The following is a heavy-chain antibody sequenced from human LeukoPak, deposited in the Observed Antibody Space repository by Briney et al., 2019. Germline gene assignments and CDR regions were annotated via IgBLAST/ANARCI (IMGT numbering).Heavy chain of an antibody. J-gene: IGHJ5*02. CDR1: GFTFSSYG. CDR3: AKAAILAISSSWYPGWNWFDP. Sequence: PGGSLRLSCAASGFTFSSYGMHWVRQAPGKGLEWVAVISYDGSNKYYADSVKGRFTISRDNSKNTLYLQMNSLRAEDTAVYYCAKAAILAISSSWYPGWNWFDPWGQGTLVTVSS. CDR2: ISYDGSNK. D-gene: IGHD6-13*01. V-gene: IGHV3-30*18.